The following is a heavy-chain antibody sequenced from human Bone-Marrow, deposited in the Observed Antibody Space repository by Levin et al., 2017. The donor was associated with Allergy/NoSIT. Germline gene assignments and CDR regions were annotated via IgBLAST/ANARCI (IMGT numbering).Heavy chain of an antibody. J-gene: IGHJ6*02. V-gene: IGHV3-7*01. CDR2: INEDGRDK. CDR3: ASRRVTILRGVVIVGWGYGMDV. D-gene: IGHD3-10*01. CDR1: GFTFSMYW. Sequence: GGSLRLSCAASGFTFSMYWMSWVRQAPGKGLEWVANINEDGRDKHYVDSVKGRFTISRDNVENSLSLQMNGLRAEDTAVYYCASRRVTILRGVVIVGWGYGMDVWGQGTTVTVSS.